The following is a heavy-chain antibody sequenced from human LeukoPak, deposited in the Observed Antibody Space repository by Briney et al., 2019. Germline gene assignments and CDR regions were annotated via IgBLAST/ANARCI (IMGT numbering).Heavy chain of an antibody. Sequence: NPSETLSLTCAVYGGSFSGYYWSWIRQPPGKGLEWIGEINHSGSTNYNPSLKSRVTMSVDASKNQFSLNLSSVTAADTAVYFCARPYSSGWYQEAFDIWGQGTMVTVSS. J-gene: IGHJ3*02. CDR2: INHSGST. CDR1: GGSFSGYY. D-gene: IGHD6-19*01. V-gene: IGHV4-34*01. CDR3: ARPYSSGWYQEAFDI.